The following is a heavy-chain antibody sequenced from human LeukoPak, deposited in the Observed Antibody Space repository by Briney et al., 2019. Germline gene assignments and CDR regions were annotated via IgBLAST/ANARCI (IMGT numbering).Heavy chain of an antibody. V-gene: IGHV1-46*01. CDR2: INPGGGIT. CDR3: ARQAATLVTSAIDI. D-gene: IGHD5-18*01. J-gene: IGHJ3*02. CDR1: GYTFTSYN. Sequence: ASVKVSCKASGYTFTSYNIHWARQAPGQGLEWVGIINPGGGITSYAKRFQGRLTVTRDTSTRTVYMELRSLRSEDTAVYYCARQAATLVTSAIDIWGQGTLVTVSS.